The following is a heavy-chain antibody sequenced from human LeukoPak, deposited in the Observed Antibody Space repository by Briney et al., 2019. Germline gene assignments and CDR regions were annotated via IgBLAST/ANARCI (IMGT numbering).Heavy chain of an antibody. CDR1: GFTFSSYW. Sequence: PGGSLRLSCAASGFTFSSYWMHWVRQAPGKGLVWVSRINSDGSSTSYADSVKGRFTVSRDNAKNTLYLQMNSLRAEDTAVYYCARDPALFYGSGSYFFDYWGQGTLVTVSS. J-gene: IGHJ4*02. CDR3: ARDPALFYGSGSYFFDY. V-gene: IGHV3-74*01. D-gene: IGHD3-10*01. CDR2: INSDGSST.